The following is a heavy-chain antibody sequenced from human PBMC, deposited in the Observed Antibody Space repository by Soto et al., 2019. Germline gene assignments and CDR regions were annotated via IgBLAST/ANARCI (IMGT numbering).Heavy chain of an antibody. D-gene: IGHD6-25*01. V-gene: IGHV3-74*01. J-gene: IGHJ4*02. CDR2: INHDGSSS. CDR1: GFTFSRYW. Sequence: GGSLRLSCAASGFTFSRYWMHWVRQAPGKGLVWVSRINHDGSSSTYGDSVKGRFTISRDSAKSTLYLQMHSLRVEDKAVYYCARDSATGATFRYWGQQSRVAVAS. CDR3: ARDSATGATFRY.